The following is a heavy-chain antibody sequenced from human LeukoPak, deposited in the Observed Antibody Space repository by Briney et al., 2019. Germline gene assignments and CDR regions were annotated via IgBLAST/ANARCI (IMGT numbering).Heavy chain of an antibody. CDR2: MNPNSGNT. J-gene: IGHJ6*02. D-gene: IGHD3-9*01. Sequence: ASVKVSCKASGYTFTSYDINWVRQATGQGLEWMGWMNPNSGNTGYAQKFQGRVTMTRNTSISTAYMELSSLRSEDTAVYYCARFWASTGYYFYYYYYGMDVWGQGTTVTVSS. CDR3: ARFWASTGYYFYYYYYGMDV. V-gene: IGHV1-8*01. CDR1: GYTFTSYD.